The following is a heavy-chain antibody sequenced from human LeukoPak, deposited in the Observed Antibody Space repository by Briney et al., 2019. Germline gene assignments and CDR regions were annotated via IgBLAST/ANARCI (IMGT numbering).Heavy chain of an antibody. J-gene: IGHJ3*02. D-gene: IGHD6-13*01. CDR3: VRVAAGTGSFDI. CDR1: GFTLSSYW. Sequence: GGSLRLSCAASGFTLSSYWMHWVRQAPGKGLVWVSRINTDGRTIDYADSVEGRFTISRDIAKNTLYLQMNSLRAEDTAVYYCVRVAAGTGSFDIWGQGTMVTVSS. CDR2: INTDGRTI. V-gene: IGHV3-74*01.